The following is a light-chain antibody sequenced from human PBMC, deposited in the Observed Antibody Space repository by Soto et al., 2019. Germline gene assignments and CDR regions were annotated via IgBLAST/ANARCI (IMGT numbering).Light chain of an antibody. CDR1: SSNIGAGYA. CDR2: GNN. CDR3: ASYTSSSSYV. Sequence: QSVLTQPPSVSGAPGQRVTISCTGSSSNIGAGYAVHWYQQLPGTAPKRLIYGNNNRPSGVTDRFSGSKSGTSASLAITGLQAEDEADYYCASYTSSSSYVFGTGTKLTVL. V-gene: IGLV1-40*01. J-gene: IGLJ1*01.